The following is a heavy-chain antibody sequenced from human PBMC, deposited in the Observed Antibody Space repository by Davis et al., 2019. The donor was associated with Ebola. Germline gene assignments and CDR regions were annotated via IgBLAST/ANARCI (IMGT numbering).Heavy chain of an antibody. D-gene: IGHD4-17*01. CDR1: GFNFSRYG. V-gene: IGHV3-33*01. CDR2: IWFDGHKE. CDR3: ARQMTMVTYYLDY. Sequence: PGGSLRLSCAASGFNFSRYGMHWVRQSPRRGLEWLAVIWFDGHKEYYADSVKGRFTVSRDNSKDMVYLQMNSLRDEDTALYYCARQMTMVTYYLDYWGQGTRVTVSS. J-gene: IGHJ4*02.